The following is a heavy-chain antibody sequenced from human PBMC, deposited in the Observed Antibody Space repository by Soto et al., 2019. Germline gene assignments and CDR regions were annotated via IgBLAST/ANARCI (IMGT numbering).Heavy chain of an antibody. V-gene: IGHV3-23*04. CDR3: ANDRPSTAAAGTVGMDV. CDR2: ISVRGGGT. Sequence: EVRLVESGGGLVQRGGSLRLSCAASGFTFSSYAMTWVRQAPGKGLEWVSIISVRGGGTYYGDSVKGRFTISRDNSINTLYLQMNSLRVEDTAVYYCANDRPSTAAAGTVGMDVWGQGTTVTVSS. J-gene: IGHJ6*02. CDR1: GFTFSSYA. D-gene: IGHD6-13*01.